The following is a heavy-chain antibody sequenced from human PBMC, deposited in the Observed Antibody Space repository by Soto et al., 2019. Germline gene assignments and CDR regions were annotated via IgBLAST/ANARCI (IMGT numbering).Heavy chain of an antibody. V-gene: IGHV4-31*03. Sequence: QVQLQESSPGLVKPSQTLSLTCTVSGGSISSGGYYWSWIRQHPGKGLEWIGYIYYSGSTYYNPSLKSRVTISVDTSKNQFSLKLSSVTAADTAVYYCARGTGTTLKYYYYGMDVWGQGTTVTVSS. D-gene: IGHD1-1*01. J-gene: IGHJ6*02. CDR3: ARGTGTTLKYYYYGMDV. CDR2: IYYSGST. CDR1: GGSISSGGYY.